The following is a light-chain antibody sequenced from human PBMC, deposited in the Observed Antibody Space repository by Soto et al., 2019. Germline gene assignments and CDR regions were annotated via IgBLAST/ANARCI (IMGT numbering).Light chain of an antibody. CDR3: QQRSNWRWT. Sequence: EIVLTQSPATLSLSPGGRATLSCRASQSVSSYLAWYQQKPGQAPRLLIYDASNRATGIPARFSGSGSGTDFTLTISSLEPEDFAVYYCQQRSNWRWTFGPGTKVDIK. V-gene: IGKV3-11*01. CDR2: DAS. CDR1: QSVSSY. J-gene: IGKJ3*01.